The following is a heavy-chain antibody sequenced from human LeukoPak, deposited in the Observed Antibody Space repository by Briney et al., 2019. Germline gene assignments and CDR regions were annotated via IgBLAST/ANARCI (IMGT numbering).Heavy chain of an antibody. CDR2: ISYGGSNE. CDR1: GFTFSNYG. Sequence: PGGSLRLSCAASGFTFSNYGMPWVRQVPGKGLEWVALISYGGSNEYYARSVKGRFTISRDSSKNTLHLQMNSLRAEDTALYYCAKGRGGSCYSGVDYWGHGTLVTVSS. V-gene: IGHV3-30*18. J-gene: IGHJ4*01. CDR3: AKGRGGSCYSGVDY. D-gene: IGHD2-15*01.